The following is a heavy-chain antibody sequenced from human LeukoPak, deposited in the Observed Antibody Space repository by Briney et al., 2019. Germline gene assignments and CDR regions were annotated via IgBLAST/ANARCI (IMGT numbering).Heavy chain of an antibody. CDR1: GFTFSNFA. J-gene: IGHJ4*02. V-gene: IGHV3-23*01. Sequence: QAGGSLRLSCAASGFTFSNFAMSWVRQAPGKGLEWVSSISGSGGSTYYADSVKGRFTISRDNSKNTLYLHMNSLRAEDTAVYYCAKDLTTVTTGDYWGQGTLVTVSS. CDR2: ISGSGGST. D-gene: IGHD4-17*01. CDR3: AKDLTTVTTGDY.